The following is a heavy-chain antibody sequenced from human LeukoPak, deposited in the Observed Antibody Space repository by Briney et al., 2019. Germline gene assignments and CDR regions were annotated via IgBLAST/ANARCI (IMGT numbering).Heavy chain of an antibody. Sequence: GGSLRLSCAAPGFTFSSYAMSWVRQAPGKGLEWVSAISGSGGSTYYADSVKGRFTISRDNSKNTLYLQMNSLRAEDTAVYYCAKDLRQVPAAGNAFDIWGQGTMVTVSS. D-gene: IGHD2-2*01. CDR2: ISGSGGST. V-gene: IGHV3-23*01. CDR1: GFTFSSYA. J-gene: IGHJ3*02. CDR3: AKDLRQVPAAGNAFDI.